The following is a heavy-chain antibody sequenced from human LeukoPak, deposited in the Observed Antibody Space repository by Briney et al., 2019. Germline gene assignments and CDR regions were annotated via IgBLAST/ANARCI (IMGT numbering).Heavy chain of an antibody. CDR1: GGSISSYY. CDR2: IYTSGST. CDR3: ARDSPPKTIFGVVNAFDI. J-gene: IGHJ3*02. V-gene: IGHV4-4*07. D-gene: IGHD3-3*01. Sequence: SETLSLTCTVSGGSISSYYWSCIRQPPGKGLEWIGRIYTSGSTNYNPSLKSRVTMSVDTSKNQFSLKLSSATAADTAVYYCARDSPPKTIFGVVNAFDIWGQGTMVTVSS.